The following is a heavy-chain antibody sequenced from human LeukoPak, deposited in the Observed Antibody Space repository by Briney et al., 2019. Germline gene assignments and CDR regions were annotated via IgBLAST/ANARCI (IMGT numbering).Heavy chain of an antibody. CDR3: AKAPGYSYGSRADY. CDR2: ISYDGSNK. D-gene: IGHD5-18*01. J-gene: IGHJ4*02. Sequence: GGSLRLSCAASGFTFSSYGMHWVRQAPGKGLEWVAVISYDGSNKYYADSVKGRFTISRDNSKNTLYLQMNSLRAEDTAVYYCAKAPGYSYGSRADYWGQGTLVTVSS. V-gene: IGHV3-30*18. CDR1: GFTFSSYG.